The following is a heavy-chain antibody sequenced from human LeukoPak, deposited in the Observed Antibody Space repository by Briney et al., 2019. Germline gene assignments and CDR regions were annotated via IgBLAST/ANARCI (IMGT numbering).Heavy chain of an antibody. V-gene: IGHV3-23*01. J-gene: IGHJ4*02. CDR3: AGRPTGYSSGYIH. Sequence: GGSLRLSCVASGITFSNYAVSWVRQAPEKRLDWVSVISGSAHKIRYADSVKGRFTISRDNSENIVYLQMNNLRVEDTAVYYCAGRPTGYSSGYIHWGQGTLVTVSS. D-gene: IGHD5-18*01. CDR2: ISGSAHKI. CDR1: GITFSNYA.